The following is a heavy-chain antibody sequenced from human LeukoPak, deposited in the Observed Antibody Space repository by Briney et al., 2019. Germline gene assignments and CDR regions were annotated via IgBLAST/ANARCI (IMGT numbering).Heavy chain of an antibody. D-gene: IGHD1-1*01. J-gene: IGHJ4*02. CDR2: ISYDGSNK. CDR3: AKKGQADDDGKPD. Sequence: PGGSLRLSCAASGFTFSSYAMHWVRQAPGKGLEWVAVISYDGSNKHYADSVRGRFTISRETSKNTLYLQMNSLRAEDTAVYYCAKKGQADDDGKPDWGQGTLVTVSS. V-gene: IGHV3-30*18. CDR1: GFTFSSYA.